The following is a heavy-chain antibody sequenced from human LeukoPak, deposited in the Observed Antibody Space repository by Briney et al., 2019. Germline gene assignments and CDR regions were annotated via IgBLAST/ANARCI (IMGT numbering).Heavy chain of an antibody. CDR3: ARVDAIVATTPDY. Sequence: ASVKVSCKASGYTFTGYYMHWVRQAPGQGLERMGWINPNSGGTNYAQKFQGRVTMTRDTSISTAYMELSRLRSDDTAVYYCARVDAIVATTPDYWGQGTLVTVSS. J-gene: IGHJ4*02. CDR1: GYTFTGYY. V-gene: IGHV1-2*02. CDR2: INPNSGGT. D-gene: IGHD5-12*01.